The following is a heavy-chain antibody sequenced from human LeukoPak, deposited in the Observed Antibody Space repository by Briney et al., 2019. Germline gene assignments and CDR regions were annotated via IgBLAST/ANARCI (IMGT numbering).Heavy chain of an antibody. D-gene: IGHD1-14*01. CDR2: MNPNSGNT. CDR3: ARWSGDWFDP. CDR1: GYTFTSYD. Sequence: ASVKVSCKASGYTFTSYDINWVRQATGQGLEWMGWMNPNSGNTGYAQTLQGRVTMTRDTPISTAYMELSRLRSDDTAVYYCARWSGDWFDPWGQGTLVTVSS. V-gene: IGHV1-8*01. J-gene: IGHJ5*02.